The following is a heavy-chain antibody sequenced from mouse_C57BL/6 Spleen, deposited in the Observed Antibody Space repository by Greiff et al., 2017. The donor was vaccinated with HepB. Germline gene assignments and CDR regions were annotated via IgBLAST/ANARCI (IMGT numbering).Heavy chain of an antibody. J-gene: IGHJ2*01. D-gene: IGHD2-2*01. CDR1: GFNIKDYY. V-gene: IGHV14-2*01. CDR2: IDPEDGET. CDR3: ARGIYYGYDVDD. Sequence: VHVKQSGAELVKPGASVKLSCTASGFNIKDYYMHWVKQRTEQGLEWIGRIDPEDGETKYAPKFQGKATITADTSSNTAYLQLTSLTSEDTAVYYGARGIYYGYDVDDWGQGTTLTVSS.